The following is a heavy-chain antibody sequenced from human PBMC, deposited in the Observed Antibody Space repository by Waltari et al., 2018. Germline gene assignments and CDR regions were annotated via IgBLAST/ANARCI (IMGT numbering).Heavy chain of an antibody. V-gene: IGHV3-23*01. CDR3: AKDRTGTFDY. Sequence: EVQLLESGGGLVQPGGSVRLSCAASGFTFSSYALTWVRQAPGKGLEWVAAITGSGDRRYYADSVKGRFTVSRDNSKNTVDLQMNSLRADDTAVYYCAKDRTGTFDYWGQGTLVTVSS. D-gene: IGHD1-1*01. J-gene: IGHJ4*02. CDR1: GFTFSSYA. CDR2: ITGSGDRR.